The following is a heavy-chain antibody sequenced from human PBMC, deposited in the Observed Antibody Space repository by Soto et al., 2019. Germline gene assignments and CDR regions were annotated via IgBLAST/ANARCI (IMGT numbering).Heavy chain of an antibody. V-gene: IGHV3-23*01. CDR1: GFTFSSYA. CDR2: ISGSGGST. J-gene: IGHJ4*02. D-gene: IGHD3-16*02. Sequence: GSLRLSCAASGFTFSSYAMSWVRQAPGKGLEWVSAISGSGGSTYYADSVKGRFTISRDNSKNTLYLQMNSLRAEDTAVYYCAKDAYDYVWGSYRYYFDYWGQGTLVTVSS. CDR3: AKDAYDYVWGSYRYYFDY.